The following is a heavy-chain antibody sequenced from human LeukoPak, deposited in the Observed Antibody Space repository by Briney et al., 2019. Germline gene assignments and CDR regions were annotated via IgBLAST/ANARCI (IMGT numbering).Heavy chain of an antibody. CDR1: GYTFTSYG. V-gene: IGHV1-18*01. Sequence: ASVKVSCKASGYTFTSYGISWVRQAPGQGLEWMGWISAYNGNTNYAQKLQGRVTMTTDTSTSTAYMELSGLRSEDTAVYYCARRTADIVVVPAAPERYYYYYYYMDVWGKGTTVTVSS. J-gene: IGHJ6*03. D-gene: IGHD2-2*01. CDR3: ARRTADIVVVPAAPERYYYYYYYMDV. CDR2: ISAYNGNT.